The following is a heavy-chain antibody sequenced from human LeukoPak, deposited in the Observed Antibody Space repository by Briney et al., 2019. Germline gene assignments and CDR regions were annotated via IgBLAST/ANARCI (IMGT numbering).Heavy chain of an antibody. D-gene: IGHD3-10*01. Sequence: GASVKVSCKASGYTFTGYYMHWVRQAPGKGLEWMGWINPNSSGTNYAQKFQGRVTMTRDTSISTAYMELSRLRSEDTAVYYCARDMVRGVIPYYGMDVWGQGTTVTVSS. CDR1: GYTFTGYY. CDR3: ARDMVRGVIPYYGMDV. V-gene: IGHV1-2*02. J-gene: IGHJ6*02. CDR2: INPNSSGT.